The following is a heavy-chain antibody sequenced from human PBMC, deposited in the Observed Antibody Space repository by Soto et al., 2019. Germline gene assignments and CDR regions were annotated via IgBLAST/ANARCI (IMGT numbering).Heavy chain of an antibody. Sequence: ASVKVSCKASGYTFTSYAMHWVRQAPGQRLEWMGWINAGNGNTKYSQKFQGRVTITADESTSTAYMELSSLRSEDTAVYYCARKGCSGGSCYHAFDIWGQGTMVTVSS. CDR3: ARKGCSGGSCYHAFDI. V-gene: IGHV1-3*01. CDR2: INAGNGNT. J-gene: IGHJ3*02. CDR1: GYTFTSYA. D-gene: IGHD2-15*01.